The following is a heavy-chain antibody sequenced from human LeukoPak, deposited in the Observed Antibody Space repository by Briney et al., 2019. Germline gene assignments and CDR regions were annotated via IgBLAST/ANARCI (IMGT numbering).Heavy chain of an antibody. D-gene: IGHD4-17*01. V-gene: IGHV1-18*01. CDR3: ARSWDPDIYGDYHPGYFDY. Sequence: GASVKVSCKASGYTFTSYGISWVRQAPGQGLEWMGWISAYNGNTNYAQKLQGRVTMTTDTSTSTAYMELRSLRSDDTAVYYCARSWDPDIYGDYHPGYFDYWGQGTLVTVSS. CDR1: GYTFTSYG. CDR2: ISAYNGNT. J-gene: IGHJ4*02.